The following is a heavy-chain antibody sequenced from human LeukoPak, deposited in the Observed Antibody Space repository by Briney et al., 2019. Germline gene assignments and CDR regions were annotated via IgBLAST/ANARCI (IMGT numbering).Heavy chain of an antibody. D-gene: IGHD1-26*01. Sequence: PSETLSLTCTVSGGSISSSGYYWGWIRQTPGKGLEWIGSIYYSGNTYYNPSLKGRVTISIDTSKNQFSLKLNSVTAADTAVYYCARGEGRAFDIWGQGTMVTVSS. CDR3: ARGEGRAFDI. J-gene: IGHJ3*02. CDR1: GGSISSSGYY. V-gene: IGHV4-39*07. CDR2: IYYSGNT.